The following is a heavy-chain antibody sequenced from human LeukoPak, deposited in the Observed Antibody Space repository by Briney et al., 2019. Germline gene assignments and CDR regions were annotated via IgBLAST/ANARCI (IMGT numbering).Heavy chain of an antibody. CDR3: ARQTMIVVGPDAFDI. J-gene: IGHJ3*02. D-gene: IGHD3-22*01. CDR2: IYYSGRT. CDR1: GGSISSNSYY. V-gene: IGHV4-39*01. Sequence: SETLSLTCTVSGGSISSNSYYWGWIRQAPGKGLEWIGTIYYSGRTYYNPSLKSRVSISVDTSKNQFSLKLSSVTAADTAVYYCARQTMIVVGPDAFDIWGQGTMVTVSS.